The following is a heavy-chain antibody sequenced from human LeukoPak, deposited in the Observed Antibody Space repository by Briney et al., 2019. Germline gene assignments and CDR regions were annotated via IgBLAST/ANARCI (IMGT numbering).Heavy chain of an antibody. CDR1: DDSISDYY. CDR3: TRGAGWLIDY. J-gene: IGHJ4*02. D-gene: IGHD3-16*01. V-gene: IGHV4-59*01. CDR2: FYNSRRS. Sequence: SETLSLTCTVSDDSISDYYRGWIRQPPGKGLEWFGYFYNSRRSTYNPSLKSRVTISADTSKNHFSLKLNSVTTADTAVYYCTRGAGWLIDYWGQGILVTVSS.